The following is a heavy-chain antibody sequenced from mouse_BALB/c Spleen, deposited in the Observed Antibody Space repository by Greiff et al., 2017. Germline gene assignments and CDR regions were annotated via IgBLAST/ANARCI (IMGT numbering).Heavy chain of an antibody. CDR3: ARERGYGNYAMDY. J-gene: IGHJ4*01. Sequence: VQGVESGPGLVAPSQSLSITCTVSGFSLTGYGVNWVRQPPGKGLEWLGMIWGDGSTDYNSALKSRLSISKDNSKSQVFLKMNSLQTDDTARYYCARERGYGNYAMDYWGQGTSVTVSS. CDR1: GFSLTGYG. D-gene: IGHD2-1*01. CDR2: IWGDGST. V-gene: IGHV2-6-7*01.